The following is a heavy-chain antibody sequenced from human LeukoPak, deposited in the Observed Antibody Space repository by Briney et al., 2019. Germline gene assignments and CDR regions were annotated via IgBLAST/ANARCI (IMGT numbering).Heavy chain of an antibody. Sequence: PSETLSLTCTVSRGSISSYYWSWIRQPPGKGLEWIGYIYYSGNTIYNPSLKSRVTISVDKSENQFSLKLSSVTAADTAVYYCAGSPRYCTGTTCYPPSAMDVWGQGTTVTVSS. D-gene: IGHD2-2*01. V-gene: IGHV4-59*01. CDR1: RGSISSYY. CDR2: IYYSGNT. CDR3: AGSPRYCTGTTCYPPSAMDV. J-gene: IGHJ6*02.